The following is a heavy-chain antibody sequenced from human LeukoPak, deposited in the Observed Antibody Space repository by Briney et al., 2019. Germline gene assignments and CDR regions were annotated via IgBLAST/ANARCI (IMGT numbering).Heavy chain of an antibody. CDR3: AKDQHYYGSGSYPGDY. Sequence: PGGSLSPSLAAPEFPLISIALTWVGQVPGKGLDWWPVISYDGSNKYYADSVKGRFTISRDNSKNTLYLQMNSLRAEDTAVYYCAKDQHYYGSGSYPGDYWGQGTLVTVSS. CDR2: ISYDGSNK. J-gene: IGHJ4*02. V-gene: IGHV3-30*18. CDR1: EFPLISIA. D-gene: IGHD3-10*01.